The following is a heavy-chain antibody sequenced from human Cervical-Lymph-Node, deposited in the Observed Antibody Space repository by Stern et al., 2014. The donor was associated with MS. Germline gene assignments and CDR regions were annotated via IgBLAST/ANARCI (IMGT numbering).Heavy chain of an antibody. CDR2: IYYSGSH. CDR1: GGSLSSYY. D-gene: IGHD4-23*01. V-gene: IGHV4-59*01. J-gene: IGHJ4*02. Sequence: VQLVESGPGLVKPSEPLSLTCTVSGGSLSSYYWSWIRQPPGQGLEWIGYIYYSGSHNYNPSLKSRVTISVDTSKNQFSLKLSYVTAADTAVYYCARVGVVTKYYFDYWGQGTLVTVSS. CDR3: ARVGVVTKYYFDY.